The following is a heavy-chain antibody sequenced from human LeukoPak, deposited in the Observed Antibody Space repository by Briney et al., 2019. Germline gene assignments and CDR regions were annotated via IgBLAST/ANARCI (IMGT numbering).Heavy chain of an antibody. CDR1: RGTFSSYA. J-gene: IGHJ4*02. CDR3: AREGGGQGGITIFPSGRTGFDY. D-gene: IGHD3-9*01. CDR2: IIPIFGTA. Sequence: ASVKVSCKASRGTFSSYAISWVRQAPGHGREWMGGIIPIFGTAKYAQKFPGRVTITADESTSTADMELSSMRSEDTAVNYCAREGGGQGGITIFPSGRTGFDYWGQGTLVTVSS. V-gene: IGHV1-69*13.